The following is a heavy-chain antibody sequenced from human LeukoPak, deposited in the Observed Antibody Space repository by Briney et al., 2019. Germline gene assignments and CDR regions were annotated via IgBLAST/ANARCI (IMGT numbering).Heavy chain of an antibody. CDR1: GGSISSSSYY. CDR3: ASNYYGSGIDY. D-gene: IGHD3-10*01. Sequence: PSGTLSLTCTVSGGSISSSSYYWGWIRQPPGKGLEWIGNIYYSGSTYFNPSLKSRVTIPVVTSKNQFSLKLSSVTAADTAVYYCASNYYGSGIDYWGQGTLVTVSS. CDR2: IYYSGST. J-gene: IGHJ4*02. V-gene: IGHV4-39*07.